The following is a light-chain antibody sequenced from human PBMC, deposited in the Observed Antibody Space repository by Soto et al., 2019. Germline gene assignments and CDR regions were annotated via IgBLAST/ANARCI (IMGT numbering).Light chain of an antibody. J-gene: IGLJ1*01. Sequence: QSVLTQPPSASGSPGQSVTISCTGTSSDVGAYNYVSWYQQHPGKAPKLMIYEVSKRPSGVPDRFSGSKSGNTASLTVSGLQAEDEAYYYCSSYAGSNIYVFGTGPKVTVL. V-gene: IGLV2-8*01. CDR1: SSDVGAYNY. CDR2: EVS. CDR3: SSYAGSNIYV.